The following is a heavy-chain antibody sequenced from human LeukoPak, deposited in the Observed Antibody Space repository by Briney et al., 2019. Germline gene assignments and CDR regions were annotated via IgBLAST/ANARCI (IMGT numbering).Heavy chain of an antibody. V-gene: IGHV4-61*01. D-gene: IGHD3-22*01. CDR3: ARYYDSSGYWSTPHFDY. J-gene: IGHJ4*02. CDR2: IQYSGST. CDR1: GDSVSGISLY. Sequence: SETLSLTCTVSGDSVSGISLYWSWIRQPPGKGLQYIGYIQYSGSTNYNPSLKSRVTISVDTSKNQFSLKLSSVTAADTAVYYCARYYDSSGYWSTPHFDYWGQGTLVTVSS.